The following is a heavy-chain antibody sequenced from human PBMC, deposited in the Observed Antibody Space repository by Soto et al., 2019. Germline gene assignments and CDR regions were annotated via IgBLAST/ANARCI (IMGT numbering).Heavy chain of an antibody. D-gene: IGHD3-22*01. Sequence: GGSLRLSCAASGFTFSSYAMHWVRQAPGKGLEWVAVISYDGSNKYYADSVKGRFTISRDNSKNTLYLQMNSLRAEDTAVYYCARDPPLRRPDETNTYFSGEPQHDSSGYWNDYWGQGTLVTVSS. CDR1: GFTFSSYA. CDR3: ARDPPLRRPDETNTYFSGEPQHDSSGYWNDY. CDR2: ISYDGSNK. V-gene: IGHV3-30-3*01. J-gene: IGHJ4*02.